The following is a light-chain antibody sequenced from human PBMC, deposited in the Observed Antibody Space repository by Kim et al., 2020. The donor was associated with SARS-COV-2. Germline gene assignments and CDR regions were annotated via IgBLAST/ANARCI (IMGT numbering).Light chain of an antibody. CDR3: QEYKNWPLYA. CDR1: HSISSI. V-gene: IGKV3-15*01. CDR2: GAS. J-gene: IGKJ2*01. Sequence: VSPGRTATLPGRTRHSISSIFAWFQQKPGQAPRPPNFGASTRATGIPARFSGSGSGTEFTLTISSLQSEDFAVYYWQEYKNWPLYAFGQGTKLEI.